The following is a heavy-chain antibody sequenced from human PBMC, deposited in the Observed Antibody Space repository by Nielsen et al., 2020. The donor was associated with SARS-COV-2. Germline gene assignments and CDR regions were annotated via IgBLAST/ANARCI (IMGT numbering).Heavy chain of an antibody. CDR1: GFNFKNYG. CDR2: ISYEGSKK. Sequence: GESLKISCKASGFNFKNYGMNWARQAPGKGLEWVASISYEGSKKYYADSLEGRFTISTDFSSHTVYLQMNSLRVDDTAIYYCAKRRGVFMITRGGGGALDVWGQGTTVTVSS. D-gene: IGHD3-16*01. CDR3: AKRRGVFMITRGGGGALDV. J-gene: IGHJ6*02. V-gene: IGHV3-30*18.